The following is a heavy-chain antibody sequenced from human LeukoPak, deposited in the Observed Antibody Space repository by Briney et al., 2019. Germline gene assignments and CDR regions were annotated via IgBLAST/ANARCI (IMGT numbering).Heavy chain of an antibody. CDR1: GYTFTDSN. V-gene: IGHV1-2*02. CDR3: ATHPFDF. CDR2: INPNSGGT. Sequence: ASVKVSCKASGYTFTDSNIHWVRQAPGQGLEWMGWINPNSGGTNYAQKFQGRVTMTRDTSIGTAYMDLSSLISDDTAVYYCATHPFDFWGQGTLVTVSS. J-gene: IGHJ4*02.